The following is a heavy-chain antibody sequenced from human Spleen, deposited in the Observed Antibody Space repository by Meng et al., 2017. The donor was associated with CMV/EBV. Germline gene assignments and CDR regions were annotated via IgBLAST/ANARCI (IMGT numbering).Heavy chain of an antibody. D-gene: IGHD1-14*01. CDR3: ARHHHSPTFDY. CDR2: VVYSGTT. V-gene: IGHV4-39*01. CDR1: GGSILSIDYS. J-gene: IGHJ4*02. Sequence: LQGSGRGRVQLSETLSLPCTVSGGSILSIDYSGAWIRQPPGEGLEWIGSVVYSGTTYYTSSLKSRVSISVDTSKNQFSLKLSSVTAADTAVYYCARHHHSPTFDYWGQGTLVTVSS.